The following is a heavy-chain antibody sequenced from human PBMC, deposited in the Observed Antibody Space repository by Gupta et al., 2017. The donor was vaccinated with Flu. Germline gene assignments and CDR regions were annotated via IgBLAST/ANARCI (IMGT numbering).Heavy chain of an antibody. CDR3: GRRGEGGGYYYMDV. D-gene: IGHD3-16*01. V-gene: IGHV3-30-3*01. Sequence: SSEDMHWGRQAPGKGLEWVAVISYEGSKKYYADSVKGRFTIARDNSKNTLYLQMNSLRAEDTAGDYCGRRGEGGGYYYMDVWGKGTTVTVS. CDR2: ISYEGSKK. J-gene: IGHJ6*03. CDR1: SSED.